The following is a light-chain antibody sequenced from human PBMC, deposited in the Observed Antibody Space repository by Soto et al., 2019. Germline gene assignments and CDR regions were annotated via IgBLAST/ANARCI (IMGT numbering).Light chain of an antibody. V-gene: IGKV1-5*03. Sequence: DIPMTQSPSTLSASVGDRVSITCRASQSISSWLAWYQQKPGKAPKLLIYQASTLESVVPSNFSGSGSGTAFTLTSSSLQPEDFATYYCQQYNSYPWTFGQGTKVDVK. CDR2: QAS. J-gene: IGKJ1*01. CDR3: QQYNSYPWT. CDR1: QSISSW.